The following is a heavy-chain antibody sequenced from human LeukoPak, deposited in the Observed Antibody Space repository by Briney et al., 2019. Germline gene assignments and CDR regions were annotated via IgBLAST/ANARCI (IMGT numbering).Heavy chain of an antibody. D-gene: IGHD4-17*01. J-gene: IGHJ5*02. Sequence: SETLSLTCAVYGGSFSGYYWSWIRQPPGKGLEWIGEINHSGSTNYNPSLKSRATISVDTSKNQFSLKLSSVTAADTAVYYCARGRYYGDYRVDPWGQGTLVTVSS. CDR2: INHSGST. V-gene: IGHV4-34*01. CDR3: ARGRYYGDYRVDP. CDR1: GGSFSGYY.